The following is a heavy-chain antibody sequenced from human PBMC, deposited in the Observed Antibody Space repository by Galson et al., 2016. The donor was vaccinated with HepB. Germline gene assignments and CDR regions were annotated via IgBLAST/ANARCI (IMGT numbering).Heavy chain of an antibody. D-gene: IGHD3-10*01. J-gene: IGHJ4*02. Sequence: SLRLSCAASGFTFRSYDMSWVRQAPGKGLEWVSGINYSASNTYYADSVKGRFTISRDNSKNTLYLQMNSLRVEDSAVYYCAKGKRYSDSGSYYVDYWGQGTLVTVSS. V-gene: IGHV3-23*01. CDR2: INYSASNT. CDR3: AKGKRYSDSGSYYVDY. CDR1: GFTFRSYD.